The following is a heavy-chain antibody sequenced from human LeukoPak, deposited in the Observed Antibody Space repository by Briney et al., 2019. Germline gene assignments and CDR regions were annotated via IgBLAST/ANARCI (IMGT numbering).Heavy chain of an antibody. CDR3: ARVREVVVVAATLCY. J-gene: IGHJ4*02. Sequence: GGSLRPSCTASGFTFRNYAMHWVRQAPGKGLEGVAVISYAGNNKYYADSVKGRFTISRDNSKNTLYLQMNSLRAEDTAVYYCARVREVVVVAATLCYWGQGTLVTVSS. D-gene: IGHD2-15*01. V-gene: IGHV3-30-3*01. CDR1: GFTFRNYA. CDR2: ISYAGNNK.